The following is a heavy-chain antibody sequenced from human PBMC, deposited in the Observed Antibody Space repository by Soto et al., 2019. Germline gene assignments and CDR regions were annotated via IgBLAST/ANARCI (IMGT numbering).Heavy chain of an antibody. J-gene: IGHJ4*02. CDR3: ARDAQGVVNNYFDY. D-gene: IGHD3-3*01. CDR2: ISYDGSNK. CDR1: GFTFSSYA. Sequence: QVQLVESGGGVVQPGRSLRLSCAASGFTFSSYAMHWVRQAPGKGLEWVAVISYDGSNKYYAGSVKDRFTISRDNSKNTLYLQMNSLRAEDTAVYYCARDAQGVVNNYFDYWGKGTLVSVST. V-gene: IGHV3-30-3*01.